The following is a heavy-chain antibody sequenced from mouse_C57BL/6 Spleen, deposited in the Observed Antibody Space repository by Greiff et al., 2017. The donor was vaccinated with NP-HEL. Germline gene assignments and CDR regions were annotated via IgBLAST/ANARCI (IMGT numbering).Heavy chain of an antibody. CDR2: IWWDDDK. Sequence: QVTLKVSGPGILQPSQTLSLTCSFSGFSLSTFGMGVGWIRPPSGKGLEWLAHIWWDDDKYYNPALKSRLTIAKDTSKNQVFLKIANVDTAHTATYYCVRIHYYGSSSYWYFDVWGTGTTVTVSS. V-gene: IGHV8-8*01. J-gene: IGHJ1*03. CDR1: GFSLSTFGMG. CDR3: VRIHYYGSSSYWYFDV. D-gene: IGHD1-1*01.